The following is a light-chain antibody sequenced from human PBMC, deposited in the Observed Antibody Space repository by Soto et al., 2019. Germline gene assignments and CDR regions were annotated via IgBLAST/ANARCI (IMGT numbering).Light chain of an antibody. CDR1: QSVSSSY. J-gene: IGKJ5*01. Sequence: EKVLTQSPGTLSLSPGERATLSCRASQSVSSSYLAWYQQKPGQAPRLLIYDAYNRATGIPPRFSGSGSGTDFTLTISSLEPEDSAVYYCQQRHMWPITFGKGTRLEIK. CDR3: QQRHMWPIT. V-gene: IGKV3D-20*02. CDR2: DAY.